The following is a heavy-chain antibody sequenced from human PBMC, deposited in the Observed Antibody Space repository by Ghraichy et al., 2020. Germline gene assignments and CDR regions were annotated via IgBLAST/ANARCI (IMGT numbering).Heavy chain of an antibody. CDR2: TYYSSKWYN. D-gene: IGHD3-22*01. CDR3: ARDYYDSSGYLYNWFDP. J-gene: IGHJ5*02. V-gene: IGHV6-1*01. CDR1: GDSVSSNSAA. Sequence: SETLSLTCAVSGDSVSSNSAAWNWIRQSPSRGLEWLGRTYYSSKWYNDYAVSVKSRITINPDTSKNQFSLQLNSVTPEDTAVYYCARDYYDSSGYLYNWFDPWGQGTLVTVSS.